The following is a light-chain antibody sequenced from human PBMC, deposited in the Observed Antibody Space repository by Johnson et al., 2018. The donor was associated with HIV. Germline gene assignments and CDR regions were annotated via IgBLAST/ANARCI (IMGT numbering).Light chain of an antibody. CDR1: SSNIGNNY. J-gene: IGLJ1*01. V-gene: IGLV1-51*01. Sequence: QSVLTQPPSVSAAPGQKVTISCSGSSSNIGNNYVSWYQQLPGTAPKLLIYDNDKRPSGIPDRFSASKSGTSATLGITGLKPGDEADYYCGTWDSSLSAGVFGAGTKVTVL. CDR3: GTWDSSLSAGV. CDR2: DND.